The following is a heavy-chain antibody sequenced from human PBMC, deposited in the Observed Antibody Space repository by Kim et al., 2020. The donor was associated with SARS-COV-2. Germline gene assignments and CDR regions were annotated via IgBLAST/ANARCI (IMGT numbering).Heavy chain of an antibody. Sequence: GGSLRLSCAASGFTFSSFAMHWVRQAPGNRLEYVAAINSGGTSTYLADSVKGRFFISRDNSKNTVYLQMGSLRADDMAVYYCARNDYDTTSYYYGVFDI. V-gene: IGHV3-64*02. D-gene: IGHD3-22*01. J-gene: IGHJ3*02. CDR2: INSGGTST. CDR1: GFTFSSFA. CDR3: ARNDYDTTSYYYGVFDI.